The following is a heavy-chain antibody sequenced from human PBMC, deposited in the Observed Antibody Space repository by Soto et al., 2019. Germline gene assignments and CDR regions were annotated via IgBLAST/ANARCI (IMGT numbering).Heavy chain of an antibody. J-gene: IGHJ5*02. CDR3: ARAISGYVT. CDR2: INTGNGNT. Sequence: QVQVVQSGAEVKKPGASVKVSCKASGITYTTYAIHWVSQAPGQGLEWMGWINTGNGNTRYSQRFQGRVTLTTDTTARTAYMDLSSLTSEATAVYYCARAISGYVTWGQGTLITVSS. D-gene: IGHD5-12*01. CDR1: GITYTTYA. V-gene: IGHV1-3*04.